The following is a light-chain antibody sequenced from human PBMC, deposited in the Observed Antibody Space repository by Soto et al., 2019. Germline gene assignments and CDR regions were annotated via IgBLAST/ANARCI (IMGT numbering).Light chain of an antibody. Sequence: QFVLTQPASVSGSPGQSITISCAGTTNDVGAYNYVAWYQHHPGKAPILLIYEVSSRPSWISYRFSGSKSGNMASLTISGLQAEDEADYYCSSSSTTNTVVFGGGTK. J-gene: IGLJ2*01. CDR1: TNDVGAYNY. CDR2: EVS. V-gene: IGLV2-14*01. CDR3: SSSSTTNTVV.